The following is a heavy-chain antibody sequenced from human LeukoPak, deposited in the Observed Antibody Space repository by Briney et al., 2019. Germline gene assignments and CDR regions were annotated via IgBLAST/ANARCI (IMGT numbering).Heavy chain of an antibody. J-gene: IGHJ3*02. CDR3: ARDSRRIALAFDI. Sequence: GGSLRLSCAASGFTFSSYWMHWVRQAPGKGLVWVSRINSDGSSTSYADSVKGRFTISRDNAKNTLYLQRNRLRAEDTAVYYGARDSRRIALAFDIGGQGTMVTV. CDR2: INSDGSST. D-gene: IGHD2-15*01. V-gene: IGHV3-74*01. CDR1: GFTFSSYW.